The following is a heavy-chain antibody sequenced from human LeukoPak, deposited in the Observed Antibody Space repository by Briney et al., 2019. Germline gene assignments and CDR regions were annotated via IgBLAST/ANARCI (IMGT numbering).Heavy chain of an antibody. D-gene: IGHD6-13*01. V-gene: IGHV4-39*01. J-gene: IGHJ6*03. CDR1: GGSINRSGYY. CDR2: IYFSGNT. CDR3: ARQGGSSSPYYYYYMDV. Sequence: SETLSLTCSVSGGSINRSGYYWGWIRQPPGKGLEWIGNIYFSGNTYYNPSLKSRVTISVDTSKNLFSLSLTSVTAADTAVYYCARQGGSSSPYYYYYMDVWGKGTTVTVSS.